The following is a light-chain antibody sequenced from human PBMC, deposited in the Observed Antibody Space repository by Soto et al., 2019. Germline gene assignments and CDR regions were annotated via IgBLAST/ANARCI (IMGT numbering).Light chain of an antibody. CDR2: AAS. CDR3: QKYNSPPRT. Sequence: DIQMTQSPSSLSASVGDRVTITCRASQAISNFLAWYQQKPGKVPQLLIYAASILQSGVPSRFSASGFGTDFTLTISSLQPEDVATYFCQKYNSPPRTFGQGTKVDSK. V-gene: IGKV1-27*01. J-gene: IGKJ1*01. CDR1: QAISNF.